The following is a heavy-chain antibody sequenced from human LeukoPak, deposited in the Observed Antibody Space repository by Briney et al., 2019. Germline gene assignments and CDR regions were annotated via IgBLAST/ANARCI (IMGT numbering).Heavy chain of an antibody. CDR2: ITPGNGNT. V-gene: IGHV1-3*01. Sequence: GASVKVSCKASGYAFTSFAMHWVRQAPGQRLEWMGWITPGNGNTKYSQKFQGRVTITRDTSASTAYMDLSSLRSEDTAVYYCARGTGAYDCWGQGTLVTVSS. CDR3: ARGTGAYDC. CDR1: GYAFTSFA. D-gene: IGHD4/OR15-4a*01. J-gene: IGHJ4*02.